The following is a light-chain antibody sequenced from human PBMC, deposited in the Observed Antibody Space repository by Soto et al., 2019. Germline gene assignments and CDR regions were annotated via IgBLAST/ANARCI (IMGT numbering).Light chain of an antibody. CDR1: QNINNY. CDR2: DAS. CDR3: QQSHSSPLT. Sequence: DIQVTQSPSSLSASVGDRVTITCQASQNINNYLNWYQQKPGRAPKLLIYDASNLEAGVPSRFRGSGSGTDFTLTISSLQPEDSAAYYCQQSHSSPLTFGGGTKVDIK. V-gene: IGKV1-33*01. J-gene: IGKJ4*01.